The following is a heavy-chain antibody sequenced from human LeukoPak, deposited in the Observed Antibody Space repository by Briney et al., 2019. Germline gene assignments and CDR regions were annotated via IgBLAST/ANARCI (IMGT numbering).Heavy chain of an antibody. CDR2: IKQDGSEK. Sequence: GGSLRLSCAASGFTFSSYWMSWVRQAPGKGLEWVANIKQDGSEKYYVDSVKGRFTVSRDNAENSLYLQMNSLRAEDTAVYYCARVGVLSSSWLLYWGQGTLVTVSS. CDR1: GFTFSSYW. D-gene: IGHD6-13*01. CDR3: ARVGVLSSSWLLY. V-gene: IGHV3-7*01. J-gene: IGHJ4*02.